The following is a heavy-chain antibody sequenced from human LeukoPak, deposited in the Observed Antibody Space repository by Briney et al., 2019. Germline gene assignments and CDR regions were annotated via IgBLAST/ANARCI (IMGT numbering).Heavy chain of an antibody. CDR2: IKQDGSEK. V-gene: IGHV3-7*01. Sequence: GGSLRLSCAASGFTFSSYEMNWVRQAPGKGLEWVASIKQDGSEKYYVDSVKGRFSISRDNAKNSLCLQMNSLRAEDTAVYYCVRTIWFGELSHFDFWGQGTLVTVSS. J-gene: IGHJ4*02. CDR1: GFTFSSYE. D-gene: IGHD3-10*01. CDR3: VRTIWFGELSHFDF.